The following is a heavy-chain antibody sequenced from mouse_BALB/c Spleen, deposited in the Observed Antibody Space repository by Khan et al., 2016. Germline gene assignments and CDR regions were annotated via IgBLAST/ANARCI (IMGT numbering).Heavy chain of an antibody. CDR2: ISNGGGST. J-gene: IGHJ4*01. CDR3: ARRDVEERYAIDD. Sequence: EVELVESGGGLVQPGGSLKLSCAASGFTFSSYTMSWVRQTPEKRLEWVAYISNGGGSTYYPDTVKDRFTISRDNATNTLYLQLSSLTSEDTAVYDCARRDVEERYAIDDWGQGPSVT. V-gene: IGHV5-12-2*01. CDR1: GFTFSSYT. D-gene: IGHD3-3*01.